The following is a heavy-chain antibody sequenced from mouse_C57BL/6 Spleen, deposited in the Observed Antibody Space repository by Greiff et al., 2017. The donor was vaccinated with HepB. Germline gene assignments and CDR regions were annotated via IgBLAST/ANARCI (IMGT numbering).Heavy chain of an antibody. Sequence: QVQLQQPGAELVRPGTSVKLSCKASGYTFTSYWMHWVKQRPGQGLEWIGVIDPSDSYTNYNQKFKGKATLTADTSSSTAYMQLSSLTSEDSAVYYCARSRWTDYWGQGTTLTVSS. CDR2: IDPSDSYT. CDR1: GYTFTSYW. CDR3: ARSRWTDY. D-gene: IGHD1-1*02. V-gene: IGHV1-59*01. J-gene: IGHJ2*01.